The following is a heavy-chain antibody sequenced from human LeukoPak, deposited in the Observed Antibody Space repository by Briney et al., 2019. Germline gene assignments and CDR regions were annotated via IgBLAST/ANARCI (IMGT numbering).Heavy chain of an antibody. D-gene: IGHD2-15*01. J-gene: IGHJ5*02. CDR1: GYTFTSYD. CDR2: MNPNSGNT. Sequence: ASVHVSCKASGYTFTSYDINWVRQATGQGLEWMGWMNPNSGNTGYAQKFQGRVTMTRNTSISTAYMELSSLRSEDTAVYYCARGRVYCSGGSCYNWFDPWGQGTLVTVSS. CDR3: ARGRVYCSGGSCYNWFDP. V-gene: IGHV1-8*01.